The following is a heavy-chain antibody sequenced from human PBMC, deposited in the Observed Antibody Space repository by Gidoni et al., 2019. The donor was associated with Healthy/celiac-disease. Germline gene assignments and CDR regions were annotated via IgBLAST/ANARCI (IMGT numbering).Heavy chain of an antibody. D-gene: IGHD5-18*01. J-gene: IGHJ4*02. CDR2: INPIFGTA. V-gene: IGHV1-69*06. CDR3: ARSVGLEMATAYFDY. CDR1: VGAFTRSA. Sequence: VQLMQSRAEGKKPRSSVKVSCDASVGAFTRSAISGVRQAPGQGLDWMGAINPIFGTATYAKKFQGRVTITADKSTSTAYLEPSSLRSADTAVYYCARSVGLEMATAYFDYWGQGTLVTVSS.